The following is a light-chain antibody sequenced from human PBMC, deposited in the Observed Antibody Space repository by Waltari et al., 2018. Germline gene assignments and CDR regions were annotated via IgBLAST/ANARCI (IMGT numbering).Light chain of an antibody. V-gene: IGLV1-40*01. CDR3: QSYDSSLSGA. CDR2: GDD. Sequence: WYQQLPGTAPKLLVSGDDNRPSGVPDRFSGSKSGSSASLAITGLQAEDEADYYCQSYDSSLSGAFGGGTKLTVL. J-gene: IGLJ2*01.